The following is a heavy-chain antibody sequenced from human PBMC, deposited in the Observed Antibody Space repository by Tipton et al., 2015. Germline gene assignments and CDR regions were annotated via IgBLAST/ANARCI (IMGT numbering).Heavy chain of an antibody. CDR3: TLHATVTTSAFDI. J-gene: IGHJ3*02. V-gene: IGHV3-23*01. D-gene: IGHD4-17*01. CDR1: GFGFNTYA. Sequence: GSLRLSCAASGFGFNTYAMTWVRQAPGKGLEWVATISSGGPTTYHADSVKGRFTISRDNSKNMLFLQMNSLRAEDTAVYFCTLHATVTTSAFDIWGQGTMVTVSS. CDR2: ISSGGPTT.